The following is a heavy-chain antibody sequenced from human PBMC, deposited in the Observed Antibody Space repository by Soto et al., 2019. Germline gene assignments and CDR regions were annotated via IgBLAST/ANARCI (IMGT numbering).Heavy chain of an antibody. CDR2: ISTDKGNT. V-gene: IGHV1-18*01. CDR3: ARDRDWNLDY. Sequence: ASVKVSCKASGYSFTTYGMTWVRQAPGQGLEWMGWISTDKGNTKYAQNFQSRATLTTDTSTSTAYMELRSLRSDDTAVYYCARDRDWNLDYWGQGTLVTVS. CDR1: GYSFTTYG. J-gene: IGHJ4*02. D-gene: IGHD2-21*02.